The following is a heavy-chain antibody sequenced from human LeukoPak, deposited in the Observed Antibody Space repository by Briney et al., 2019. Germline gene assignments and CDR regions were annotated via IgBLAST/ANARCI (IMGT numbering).Heavy chain of an antibody. CDR1: GDSISRYY. J-gene: IGHJ6*03. CDR3: ARSQYYDFWSGYFGEYYYYMDV. V-gene: IGHV4-4*07. CDR2: IYTSGST. Sequence: PAEPLSLTCTVSGDSISRYYWRWSRQPAGEGVGWVGRIYTSGSTKYNPSLKSRVTMSVDTSKNQFSLNLSSVTAADTAVYYCARSQYYDFWSGYFGEYYYYMDVWGKGTTVTVSS. D-gene: IGHD3-3*01.